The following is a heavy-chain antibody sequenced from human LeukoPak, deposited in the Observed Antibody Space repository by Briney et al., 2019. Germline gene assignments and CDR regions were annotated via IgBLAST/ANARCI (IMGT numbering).Heavy chain of an antibody. D-gene: IGHD1-26*01. J-gene: IGHJ4*02. CDR2: INQHGSET. Sequence: GGSLRLSCEVSGFSFSTYWMTWVRQATGKGLEWVANINQHGSETYYVDSVKGRFIISRDNAKNSLFLQMDSLTGEDTAVYYCSRGGLYRYSGTSGDYWGQGTLVTVSS. V-gene: IGHV3-7*01. CDR1: GFSFSTYW. CDR3: SRGGLYRYSGTSGDY.